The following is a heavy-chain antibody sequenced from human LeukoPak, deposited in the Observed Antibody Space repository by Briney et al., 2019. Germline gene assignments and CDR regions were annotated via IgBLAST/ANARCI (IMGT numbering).Heavy chain of an antibody. CDR3: ARGGTTLEH. D-gene: IGHD1-1*01. CDR2: ISRSGSTK. J-gene: IGHJ1*01. CDR1: GFTFSNAW. Sequence: PGGSLRLSCAASGFTFSNAWMSWVRQAPGKGLEWVSSISRSGSTKYYADSVKGRFTISRDNAKNSLFLQMNSLRAEDTAVYYCARGGTTLEHWGQGTLVTVSS. V-gene: IGHV3-11*01.